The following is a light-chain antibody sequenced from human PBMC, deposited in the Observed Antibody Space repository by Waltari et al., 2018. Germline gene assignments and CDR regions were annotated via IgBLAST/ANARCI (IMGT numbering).Light chain of an antibody. CDR1: SNDVGLYNY. Sequence: QSALTQPASVSGSPGQSITISCTGTSNDVGLYNYVSWYQQHPGKAPKLMIYDVSNRPSGVSNRFYGSKAGKTASLTISGLQAEDEADYYCSSFTSSSTYVVFGGGTKLTVL. V-gene: IGLV2-14*01. J-gene: IGLJ2*01. CDR2: DVS. CDR3: SSFTSSSTYVV.